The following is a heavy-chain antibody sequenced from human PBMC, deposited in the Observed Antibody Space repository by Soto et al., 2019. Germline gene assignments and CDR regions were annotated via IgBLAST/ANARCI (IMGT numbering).Heavy chain of an antibody. V-gene: IGHV3-30*18. J-gene: IGHJ5*02. CDR3: AKVGVVRGAQKYNWFDP. Sequence: QVQLVESGGGVVQPGRSLRLSCAASGFTFSSYGMHWVRQAPGKGLAWVAVISYDGSNTYYADSVKGRVTISRDNSKNTLYLQMNSQRAENTAVYCCAKVGVVRGAQKYNWFDPWGQGTLVTVAS. CDR2: ISYDGSNT. CDR1: GFTFSSYG. D-gene: IGHD3-10*01.